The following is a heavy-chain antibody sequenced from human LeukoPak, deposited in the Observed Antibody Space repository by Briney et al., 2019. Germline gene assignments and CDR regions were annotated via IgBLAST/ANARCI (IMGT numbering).Heavy chain of an antibody. Sequence: GGSLRLSCAASGFTFSSYGIHWVRQAPGKGLEWVAVISYDGSKKYYADSVKGRFTISRDNSKNTVYLQMNSLTPEDTAVCFCAKDPWVGSSYGFGYQYYMDVWGKGTTVTVSS. J-gene: IGHJ6*03. D-gene: IGHD5-18*01. V-gene: IGHV3-30*01. CDR3: AKDPWVGSSYGFGYQYYMDV. CDR1: GFTFSSYG. CDR2: ISYDGSKK.